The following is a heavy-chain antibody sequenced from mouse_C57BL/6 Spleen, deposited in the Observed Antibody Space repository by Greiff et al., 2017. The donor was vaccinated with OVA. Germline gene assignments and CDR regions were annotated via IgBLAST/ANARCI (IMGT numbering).Heavy chain of an antibody. CDR1: GYSFTGYY. CDR3: ARGGDSSGYGDY. Sequence: VQLQQSGPELVKPGASVKISCKASGYSFTGYYMNWVKQSPEKSLEWIGEINPSTGGTTYNQKFKAKATLTVDKSSSTAYMQLKSLTSEDSAVYYCARGGDSSGYGDYWGQGTTLTVSS. CDR2: INPSTGGT. D-gene: IGHD3-2*02. J-gene: IGHJ2*01. V-gene: IGHV1-42*01.